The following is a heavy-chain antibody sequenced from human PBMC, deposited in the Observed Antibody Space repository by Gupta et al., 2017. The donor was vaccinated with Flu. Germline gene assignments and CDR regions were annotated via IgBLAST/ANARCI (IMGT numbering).Heavy chain of an antibody. D-gene: IGHD2-21*02. Sequence: QVQLQESGPGLVKPSQTLSLTCTVSGGSISSGRYYWSWIRQPAGKGLEWIGRIYTSGSTNYNPSLKSRVTISADTSKNQFSLKLSAVTAADTAVYYCARESVVVTAIPFDYWGQGTLVTVSS. CDR2: IYTSGST. CDR3: ARESVVVTAIPFDY. CDR1: GGSISSGRYY. J-gene: IGHJ4*02. V-gene: IGHV4-61*02.